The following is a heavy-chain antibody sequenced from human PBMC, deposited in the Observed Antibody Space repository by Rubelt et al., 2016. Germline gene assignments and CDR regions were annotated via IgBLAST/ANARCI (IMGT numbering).Heavy chain of an antibody. Sequence: YGGLSCAASGFTFDDYAMHWVRQAPGKGLEWVSGISWNSGSIGYADSVKGRFTISRDNAKNSLYLQMNSLRAEDTAVYYCARGIGGAIEHYYYYMDVWGKGTTVTVSS. CDR3: ARGIGGAIEHYYYYMDV. J-gene: IGHJ6*03. CDR2: ISWNSGSI. V-gene: IGHV3-9*01. CDR1: GFTFDDYA. D-gene: IGHD2-21*01.